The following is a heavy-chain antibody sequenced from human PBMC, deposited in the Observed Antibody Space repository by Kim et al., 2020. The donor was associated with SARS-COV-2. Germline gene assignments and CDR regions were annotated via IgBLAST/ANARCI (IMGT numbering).Heavy chain of an antibody. Sequence: ASVKVSCKASGYTFTSYGISWVRQAPGQGLEWMGWISAYNGNTNYAQKLQGRVTMTTDTSTSTAYMELRSLRSDDTAVYYCARDLRFLEWLFKDYYYYGMDVWGRGTTVTVSS. CDR3: ARDLRFLEWLFKDYYYYGMDV. D-gene: IGHD3-3*01. V-gene: IGHV1-18*01. CDR1: GYTFTSYG. J-gene: IGHJ6*02. CDR2: ISAYNGNT.